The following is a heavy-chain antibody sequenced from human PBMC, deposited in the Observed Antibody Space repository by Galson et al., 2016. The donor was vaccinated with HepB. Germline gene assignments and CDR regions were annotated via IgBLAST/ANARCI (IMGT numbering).Heavy chain of an antibody. Sequence: SLRLSCAASGFAFSSSAMSWVRQAPGKGLEWVSTLGPSGEYTYYADSVRGRFTISRDNSKNMLYLQMNSLRAEDTALYYCAKIKFQKVPFDYWGQGALVTVSS. J-gene: IGHJ4*02. CDR1: GFAFSSSA. V-gene: IGHV3-23*01. CDR2: LGPSGEYT. CDR3: AKIKFQKVPFDY.